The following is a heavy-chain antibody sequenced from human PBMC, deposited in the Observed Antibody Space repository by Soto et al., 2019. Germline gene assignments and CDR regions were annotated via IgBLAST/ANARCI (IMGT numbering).Heavy chain of an antibody. D-gene: IGHD3-9*01. CDR2: IFYSGKI. J-gene: IGHJ2*01. CDR3: ARGVLPHYDILTGSPYLYFNL. V-gene: IGHV4-59*01. Sequence: SETLSLTCTVSVGSISSYYWSWIRQPPGKGLEWIGYIFYSGKIDYNPSLKSRVTMSVDMSKNQISLKLTSVSAADTAVYYCARGVLPHYDILTGSPYLYFNLWGRGTLVT. CDR1: VGSISSYY.